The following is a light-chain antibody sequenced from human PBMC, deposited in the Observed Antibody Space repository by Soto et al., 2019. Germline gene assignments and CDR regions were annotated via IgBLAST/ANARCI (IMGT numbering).Light chain of an antibody. CDR1: QSISTF. Sequence: DIQMTQAPSSLSATVGDRVTITCRASQSISTFLNWYHHKPGKAPKLLIYAASSLHSGVPSRFSGSGSGTDFTLTISNLQPEDFATYYCQQTYNHPCTFGQGTKLEIK. CDR3: QQTYNHPCT. J-gene: IGKJ2*02. V-gene: IGKV1-39*01. CDR2: AAS.